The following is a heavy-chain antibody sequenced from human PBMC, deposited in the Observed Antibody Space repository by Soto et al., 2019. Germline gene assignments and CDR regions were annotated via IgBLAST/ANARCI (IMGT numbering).Heavy chain of an antibody. CDR3: ARDPPGSGWAFDY. CDR1: GFTFSTHA. J-gene: IGHJ4*02. Sequence: GGSLRLSCAAAGFTFSTHAMHWVRQAPGKGLEWVAFIWSDGSNKYYADSVKGRATISRDNSKRTVDLQMNSLRAEDTAVYHCARDPPGSGWAFDYWGQGTLVTVSS. D-gene: IGHD6-19*01. V-gene: IGHV3-33*01. CDR2: IWSDGSNK.